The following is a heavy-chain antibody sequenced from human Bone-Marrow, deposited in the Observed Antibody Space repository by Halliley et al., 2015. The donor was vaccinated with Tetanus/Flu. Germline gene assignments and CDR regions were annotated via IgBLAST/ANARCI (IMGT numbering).Heavy chain of an antibody. CDR3: ARVKAVAGLDYYPYHGMDV. J-gene: IGHJ6*02. Sequence: IYNDGSANYAAFAKGRFTISRDKSKNTLYLQMNSLRADDTAVYYCARVKAVAGLDYYPYHGMDVWGQGTTVTVSS. CDR2: IYNDGSA. D-gene: IGHD6-19*01. V-gene: IGHV3-53*01.